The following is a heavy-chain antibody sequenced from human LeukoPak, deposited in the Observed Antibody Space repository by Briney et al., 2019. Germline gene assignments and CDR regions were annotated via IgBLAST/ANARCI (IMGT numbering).Heavy chain of an antibody. CDR3: ARGYYYDSSGYASSPPDY. V-gene: IGHV4-34*01. D-gene: IGHD3-22*01. J-gene: IGHJ4*02. Sequence: SETLSLTCAVYGGSFSDYYWSWIRQPPGKGLEWIGEINHSGSTNYNPSLKSRVTISVDTSKNQFSLKLSSVTAADTAVYYCARGYYYDSSGYASSPPDYWGQGTLVTVSS. CDR1: GGSFSDYY. CDR2: INHSGST.